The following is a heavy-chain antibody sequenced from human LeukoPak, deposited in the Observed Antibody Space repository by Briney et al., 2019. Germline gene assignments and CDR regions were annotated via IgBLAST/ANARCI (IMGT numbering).Heavy chain of an antibody. CDR1: GFTFSVVG. J-gene: IGHJ6*02. Sequence: GGSLRLSCAASGFTFSVVGMHWVRQAPGKGLEWVAVMSYGGSNKYYADSVKGRFTISRDNSKNTLYLQMNSLRAEDTAVYYCAKDLGEGLIYFGMDVWGQGTTVTVSS. CDR2: MSYGGSNK. D-gene: IGHD3-16*01. V-gene: IGHV3-30*18. CDR3: AKDLGEGLIYFGMDV.